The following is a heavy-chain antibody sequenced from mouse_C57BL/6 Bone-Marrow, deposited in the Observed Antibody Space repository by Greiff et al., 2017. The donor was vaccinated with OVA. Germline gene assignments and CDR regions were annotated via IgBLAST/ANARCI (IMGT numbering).Heavy chain of an antibody. Sequence: QVQLQQPGAELVKPGASVKLSCKASGYTFTSYWMHWVKQRPGQGLEWIGEIDPSDSYTNYNQKFKGKSTLTVDKSSSTAYMQLSSLTSEDSAVYYCARRRNDYDEAWFAYWGQGTLVTVSA. CDR1: GYTFTSYW. D-gene: IGHD2-4*01. V-gene: IGHV1-69*01. J-gene: IGHJ3*01. CDR2: IDPSDSYT. CDR3: ARRRNDYDEAWFAY.